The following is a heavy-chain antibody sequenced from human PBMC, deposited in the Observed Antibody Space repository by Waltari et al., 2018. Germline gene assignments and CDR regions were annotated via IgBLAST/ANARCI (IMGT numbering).Heavy chain of an antibody. CDR3: ARQLNPRAPYFDL. Sequence: QVQLQESGPGLVKPSQTLSLTCIVSGGPLSSGRSYWSWIRQHPGKALEWIGYIHHSGGTLYNPSLESRATIRVDTSKNQLSLRLNSVSAADTAVYYCARQLNPRAPYFDLWGQGALVTVAS. CDR2: IHHSGGT. CDR1: GGPLSSGRSY. J-gene: IGHJ4*02. V-gene: IGHV4-31*03.